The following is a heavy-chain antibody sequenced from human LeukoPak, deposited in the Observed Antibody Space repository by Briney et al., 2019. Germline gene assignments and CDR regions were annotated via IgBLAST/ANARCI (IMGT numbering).Heavy chain of an antibody. CDR3: ARGTALGVVRVLISYLFDY. J-gene: IGHJ4*02. Sequence: GASVKVSCKASGYTFTGYYMHWVRQAPGQGLEWMGWINPNSGGTNYAQKFQGRVTMTRDASISTAYMELSRLRSDDTAVYYCARGTALGVVRVLISYLFDYWGQGTLVTVSS. CDR2: INPNSGGT. V-gene: IGHV1-2*02. CDR1: GYTFTGYY. D-gene: IGHD3-10*01.